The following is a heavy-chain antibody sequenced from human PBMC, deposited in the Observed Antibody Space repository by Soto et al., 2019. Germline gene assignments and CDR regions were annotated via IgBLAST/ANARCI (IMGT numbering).Heavy chain of an antibody. CDR2: ISAYNGNT. D-gene: IGHD6-19*01. V-gene: IGHV1-18*01. J-gene: IGHJ4*02. Sequence: QGLEWMGWISAYNGNTNYAQKLQGRVTMTTDTSTSTAYMELRSLRSDDTAVYYCARGWRAVAGIDYFDYWGQGTLVTVSS. CDR3: ARGWRAVAGIDYFDY.